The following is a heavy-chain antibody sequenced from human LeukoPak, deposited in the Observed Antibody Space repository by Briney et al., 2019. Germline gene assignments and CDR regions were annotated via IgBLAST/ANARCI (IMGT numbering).Heavy chain of an antibody. J-gene: IGHJ3*02. CDR3: ARDRGEATPGGFDI. CDR1: GFTFSDYY. CDR2: ITGSGSGI. V-gene: IGHV3-11*04. Sequence: GGSLRLSCAASGFTFSDYYMSWIRQAPGKGLEWVSYITGSGSGIYYAVSVKGRFTVSRDNAQNSLYLQMNSLRAEDTAVYYCARDRGEATPGGFDIWGQGTMVTVSS. D-gene: IGHD4-23*01.